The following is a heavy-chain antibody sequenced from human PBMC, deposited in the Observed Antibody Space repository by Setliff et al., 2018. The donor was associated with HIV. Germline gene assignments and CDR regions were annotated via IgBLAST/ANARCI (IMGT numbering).Heavy chain of an antibody. CDR2: IRNKKNGGTT. D-gene: IGHD1-26*01. CDR1: GFTFSNAW. J-gene: IGHJ4*02. CDR3: TNWGSGSLSDY. V-gene: IGHV3-15*01. Sequence: GGSLRLSCAAAGFTFSNAWMTWVRQAPGKGLEWVARIRNKKNGGTTYYAAPVEGRFTISRDDSENTLYLQMNSLKTEDTGVYYCTNWGSGSLSDYWGQGTLVTVSS.